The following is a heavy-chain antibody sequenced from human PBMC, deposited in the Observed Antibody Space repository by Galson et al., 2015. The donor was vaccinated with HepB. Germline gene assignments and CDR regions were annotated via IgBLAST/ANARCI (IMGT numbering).Heavy chain of an antibody. J-gene: IGHJ6*02. D-gene: IGHD1-1*01. Sequence: SVKVSCKVSGYTLTELSMHWVRQAPGKGLEWMGGFDPEDGETIYAQKFQGRVTMTEDTSTDTAYMELSSLRSEDTAVYYCATRKVHYYYYGMDVWGQGTTVTVSS. CDR1: GYTLTELS. CDR2: FDPEDGET. V-gene: IGHV1-24*01. CDR3: ATRKVHYYYYGMDV.